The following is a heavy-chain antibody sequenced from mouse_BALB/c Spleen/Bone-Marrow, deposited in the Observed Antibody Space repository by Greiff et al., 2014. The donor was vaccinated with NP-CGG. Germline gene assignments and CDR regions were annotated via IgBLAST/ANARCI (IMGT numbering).Heavy chain of an antibody. CDR3: VRSFFYYLFFDY. CDR1: GFNIKDTY. V-gene: IGHV14-3*02. D-gene: IGHD2-1*01. CDR2: IDPANGNT. J-gene: IGHJ2*01. Sequence: EVQLQQSGAELVKPGASVKLSCTASGFNIKDTYMHWVKQRPEQGLEWIGRIDPANGNTKYDPKFQGKATLTADTSSNTAYLQLSSLTSEDTAVYYGVRSFFYYLFFDYWGQGTTLTVSS.